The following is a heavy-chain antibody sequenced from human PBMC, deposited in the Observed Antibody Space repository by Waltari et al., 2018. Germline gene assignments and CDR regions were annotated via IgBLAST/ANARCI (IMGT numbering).Heavy chain of an antibody. CDR1: GGSISSSSYY. CDR2: IYYSGST. J-gene: IGHJ4*02. Sequence: QLQLQESGPGLVKPSETLSLTCTVSGGSISSSSYYWGWIRQPPGKGLEWIGSIYYSGSTYYNPSLKSRVTISVDTSKNQFSLKLSSVPAADTAVYYCASPGSGSYDYWGQGTLVTVSS. CDR3: ASPGSGSYDY. V-gene: IGHV4-39*01. D-gene: IGHD3-10*01.